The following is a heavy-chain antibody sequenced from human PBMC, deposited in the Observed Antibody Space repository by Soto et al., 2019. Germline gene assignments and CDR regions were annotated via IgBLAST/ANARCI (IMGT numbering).Heavy chain of an antibody. CDR2: IYWDDDK. CDR1: GFSLSTSGVG. V-gene: IGHV2-5*02. Sequence: SGPTLVKPTQTLTLTCTFSGFSLSTSGVGVGWIRQPPGKALEWLALIYWDDDKRYSPSLKSRLTITKDTSKNQVVLTMTNMDPVDTATYYCARTVVAALKYYYYYYMDVWGKGTTVTVSS. D-gene: IGHD2-15*01. J-gene: IGHJ6*03. CDR3: ARTVVAALKYYYYYYMDV.